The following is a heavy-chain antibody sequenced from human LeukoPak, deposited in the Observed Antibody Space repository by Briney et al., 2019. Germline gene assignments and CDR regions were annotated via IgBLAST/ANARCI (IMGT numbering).Heavy chain of an antibody. CDR3: AKGSYYDSSGSFYFDY. Sequence: TGGSLRLSCAASGFTFSSYAMSWVRQAPGKGLEWVSGISGSGDNTYYADSVKGRFTISRDNSKNTLYVQVNSLGTEDTAAYYCAKGSYYDSSGSFYFDYRGQGTLVTVSS. J-gene: IGHJ4*02. CDR1: GFTFSSYA. D-gene: IGHD3-22*01. CDR2: ISGSGDNT. V-gene: IGHV3-23*01.